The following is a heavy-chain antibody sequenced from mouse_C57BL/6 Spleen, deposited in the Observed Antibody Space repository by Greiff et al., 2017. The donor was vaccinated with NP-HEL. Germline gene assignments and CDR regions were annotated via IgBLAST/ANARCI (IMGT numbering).Heavy chain of an antibody. J-gene: IGHJ2*01. D-gene: IGHD1-1*01. CDR2: ISGGGGNT. CDR1: GFTFSSYT. Sequence: EVKLVESGGGLVKPGGSLKLSCAASGFTFSSYTMSWVRQTPEKRLEWVATISGGGGNTYYPDSVKGRFTISRDNAKNTLYLQMSSLRSEDTALYYCARTLITTVVATGGFDYWGQGTTLTVSS. CDR3: ARTLITTVVATGGFDY. V-gene: IGHV5-9*01.